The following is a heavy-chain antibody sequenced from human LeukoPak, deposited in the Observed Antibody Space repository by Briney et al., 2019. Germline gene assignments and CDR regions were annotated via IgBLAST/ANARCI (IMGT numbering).Heavy chain of an antibody. CDR1: GFTFDDYA. CDR3: AKDISALGYCSSMDV. CDR2: ISWNSGSI. J-gene: IGHJ6*02. V-gene: IGHV3-9*01. Sequence: GRSLRLSCAASGFTFDDYAMHWVRQAPGKGLEWVSGISWNSGSIGYADSVKGRFTIPRDNAKNSLYLQMNSLRAEDTALYYCAKDISALGYCSSMDVWGQGTTVTVSS. D-gene: IGHD2-2*01.